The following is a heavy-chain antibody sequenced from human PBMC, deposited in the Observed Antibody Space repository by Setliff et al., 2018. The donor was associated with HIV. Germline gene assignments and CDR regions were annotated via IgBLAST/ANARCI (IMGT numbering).Heavy chain of an antibody. V-gene: IGHV1-69*13. CDR2: IIPIFGTA. CDR3: ARGSTAVNYYYYYMDV. J-gene: IGHJ6*03. D-gene: IGHD2-2*01. CDR1: GGTFSSYA. Sequence: SVKVSCKASGGTFSSYAISWVRQAPGQGLEWMGGIIPIFGTANYAQKFQGRVTITADESTSTAYMELSSLRSEDTAVYYCARGSTAVNYYYYYMDVWGKGTTVTVSS.